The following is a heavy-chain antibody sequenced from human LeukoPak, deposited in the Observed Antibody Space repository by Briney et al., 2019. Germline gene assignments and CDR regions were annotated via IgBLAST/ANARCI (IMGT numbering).Heavy chain of an antibody. CDR1: GYTFTGYY. D-gene: IGHD5-24*01. Sequence: ASVKVSCKASGYTFTGYYMHWVRQAPGQGLEWMGWINPNSGGTNCAQKFQGRVTMTRDTSISTAYMELSRLRSDDTAVYYCARGRPRWLQLDWRVDYWGQGTLVTVSS. J-gene: IGHJ4*02. V-gene: IGHV1-2*02. CDR2: INPNSGGT. CDR3: ARGRPRWLQLDWRVDY.